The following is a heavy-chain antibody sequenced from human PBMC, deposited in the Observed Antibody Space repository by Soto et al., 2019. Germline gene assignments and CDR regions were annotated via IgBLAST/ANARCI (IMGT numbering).Heavy chain of an antibody. J-gene: IGHJ6*02. CDR1: GGTFSSYA. Sequence: QVQLVQSGAEVKKPGSSVKVSCKASGGTFSSYAISWVRQAPGQGLEWMGGIIPIFGTANYAQKFQGRVTITADESTSTAYMELSSLGSEDTGVYYCARSEQLGRRRYYHYYGMDVWGQGTTVTVSS. CDR3: ARSEQLGRRRYYHYYGMDV. D-gene: IGHD6-6*01. CDR2: IIPIFGTA. V-gene: IGHV1-69*01.